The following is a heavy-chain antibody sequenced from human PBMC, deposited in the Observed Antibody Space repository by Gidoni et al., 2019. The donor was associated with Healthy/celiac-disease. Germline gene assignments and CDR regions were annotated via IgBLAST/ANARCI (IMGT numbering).Heavy chain of an antibody. J-gene: IGHJ4*02. Sequence: QLQLQQSGPGLVKPSETLSLPCTGTGCPISSGSYYWGWIRPPPGKRLEGIGSNYSSRSTYYDRSLKCRVTISVTTSKNQVSLTLSAVTGADSAVDYCAYTGVVPPASTLWGQGTLVTVSS. CDR1: GCPISSGSYY. CDR3: AYTGVVPPASTL. D-gene: IGHD2-2*01. CDR2: NYSSRST. V-gene: IGHV4-39*01.